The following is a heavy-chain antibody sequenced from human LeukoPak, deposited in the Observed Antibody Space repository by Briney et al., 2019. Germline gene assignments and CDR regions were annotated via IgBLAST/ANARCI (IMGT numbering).Heavy chain of an antibody. Sequence: GGSLRLSCAASGFTFSSYGMHWVRQAPGKGLEWVAFIRYDGSNKYYADSVKGRFTISRDNSKNTLYLQMNSLRAEDTAVYYCAKDSSTYYYGSGSYGGSVDYWGQGTLVTVSS. CDR1: GFTFSSYG. D-gene: IGHD3-10*01. CDR2: IRYDGSNK. CDR3: AKDSSTYYYGSGSYGGSVDY. J-gene: IGHJ4*02. V-gene: IGHV3-30*02.